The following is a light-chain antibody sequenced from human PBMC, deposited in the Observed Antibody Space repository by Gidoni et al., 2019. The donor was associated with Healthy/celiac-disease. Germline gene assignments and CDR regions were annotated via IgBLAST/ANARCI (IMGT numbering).Light chain of an antibody. CDR2: DAS. J-gene: IGKJ5*01. CDR1: QDISNY. CDR3: QQYDNRPFT. Sequence: DIQMTQSPSSLSASVGDRVTITCQASQDISNYLNWYQQKPGKAPKRLIYDASNLETGVPSRFSRSGSGTDFTFTISSLQPEDIATYYCQQYDNRPFTIGQETRLEIK. V-gene: IGKV1-33*01.